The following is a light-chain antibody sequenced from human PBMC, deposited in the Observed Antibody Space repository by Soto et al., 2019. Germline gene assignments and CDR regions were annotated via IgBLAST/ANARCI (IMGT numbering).Light chain of an antibody. V-gene: IGLV2-23*02. CDR2: EVS. Sequence: QSVLSQPASVSGSPGQSITISCTGTSSDVGTYNIVSWYQQHPGKAPKLMIYEVSERPSGVSNRFSGSKSGNTASLTISGLQAEDEADYYCCSYAGSSTLVFGGGTKVTVL. CDR3: CSYAGSSTLV. J-gene: IGLJ2*01. CDR1: SSDVGTYNI.